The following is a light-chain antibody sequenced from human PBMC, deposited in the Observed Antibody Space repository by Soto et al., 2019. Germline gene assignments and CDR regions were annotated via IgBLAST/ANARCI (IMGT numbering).Light chain of an antibody. CDR3: QQYNNWPPET. CDR2: GAS. CDR1: QSVKSSY. J-gene: IGKJ1*01. V-gene: IGKV3-15*01. Sequence: EIVLTQSPGTLSLSPGEIATLPFRASQSVKSSYLAWYQQKPGQAPRLLIYGASTRATGIPARFSGSGSGTEFTLTISSLQSEDFAVYYCQQYNNWPPETFGQGTKVDIK.